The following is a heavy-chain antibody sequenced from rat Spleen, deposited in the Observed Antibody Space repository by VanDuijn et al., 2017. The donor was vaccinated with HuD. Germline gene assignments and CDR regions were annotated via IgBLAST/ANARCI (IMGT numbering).Heavy chain of an antibody. D-gene: IGHD1-4*01. Sequence: QVQLKESGPGLVQPSQTLSLTCTVSGFSLTSYHVSWVRQPPGKGLEWMGVIWTGGSTAYNSLLKSRLSITRDISESQVFLKMNSLQTEDTAIYFCIRESLPGYNSHWFVYWGQGTLVTVSS. J-gene: IGHJ3*01. CDR2: IWTGGST. CDR1: GFSLTSYH. V-gene: IGHV2-43*01. CDR3: IRESLPGYNSHWFVY.